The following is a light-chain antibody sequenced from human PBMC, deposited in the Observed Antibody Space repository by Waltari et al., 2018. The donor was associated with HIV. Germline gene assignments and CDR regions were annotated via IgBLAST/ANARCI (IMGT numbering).Light chain of an antibody. J-gene: IGLJ3*02. CDR3: QSYDDISPWV. V-gene: IGLV6-57*03. Sequence: NFMLTQPHSVSGSPGKTVTISCTRSSGNIASNYVQWYQQRPGRAPTTFIFVENRRPSGVPDRFSGSIDFSSNAASLTISGLRTEDEADYYCQSYDDISPWVVGGGTKLTVL. CDR1: SGNIASNY. CDR2: VEN.